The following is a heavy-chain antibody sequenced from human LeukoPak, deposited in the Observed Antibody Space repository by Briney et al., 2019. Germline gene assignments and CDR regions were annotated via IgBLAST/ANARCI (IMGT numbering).Heavy chain of an antibody. V-gene: IGHV3-66*01. J-gene: IGHJ4*02. CDR2: IYSGGST. CDR1: GFTVSSNY. CDR3: AIGPHIVGATGFDY. Sequence: PGGSLRLSCAASGFTVSSNYMSWVRQAPGKGLEWVSVIYSGGSTYYADSVKGRFTISRDNSKNTLYLQMNSLRAEDTAVYYRAIGPHIVGATGFDYWGQGTLVTVSS. D-gene: IGHD1-26*01.